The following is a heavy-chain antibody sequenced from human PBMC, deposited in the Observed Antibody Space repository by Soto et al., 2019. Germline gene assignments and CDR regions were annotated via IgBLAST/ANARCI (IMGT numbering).Heavy chain of an antibody. CDR3: ARETAGSGSITRWFDP. J-gene: IGHJ5*02. V-gene: IGHV4-30-4*01. Sequence: SETLSLTCTVSGGSISSGDYYWSWIRQPPGKGLEWIGYIYYSGSTYYNPSLKSRVTISVDTSKNQFSLKLSSVTAADTAVYYCARETAGSGSITRWFDPWGQGTLVTISS. CDR2: IYYSGST. D-gene: IGHD3-10*01. CDR1: GGSISSGDYY.